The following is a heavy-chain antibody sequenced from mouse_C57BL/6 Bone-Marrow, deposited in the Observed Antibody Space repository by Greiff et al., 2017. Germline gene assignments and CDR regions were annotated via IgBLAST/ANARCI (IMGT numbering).Heavy chain of an antibody. J-gene: IGHJ4*01. V-gene: IGHV14-4*01. CDR3: TTGAMDY. CDR2: IDPENGDT. Sequence: VQLQQSGADLVRPGASVKLSCTASGFNIKDDYMHWVKQTPEQGLEWIGWIDPENGDTEYASKFQGKATITADTSSNTAYLQLSRLTSEDTAVYYCTTGAMDYWGQGTSVTVSS. CDR1: GFNIKDDY.